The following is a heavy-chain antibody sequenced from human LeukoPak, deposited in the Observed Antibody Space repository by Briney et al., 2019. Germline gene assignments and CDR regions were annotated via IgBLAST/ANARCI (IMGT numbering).Heavy chain of an antibody. V-gene: IGHV1-69*06. CDR3: ARDSRAIVGVFDY. CDR1: GGTFSSYA. CDR2: IIPIFGTP. D-gene: IGHD2/OR15-2a*01. J-gene: IGHJ4*02. Sequence: SVKVSCKASGGTFSSYAIGWVRQAPGQGLEWMGGIIPIFGTPIYTQKFQGRVTITADKATSTAYMELTRLTSEDTAVYYCARDSRAIVGVFDYWGQGTLVTVSS.